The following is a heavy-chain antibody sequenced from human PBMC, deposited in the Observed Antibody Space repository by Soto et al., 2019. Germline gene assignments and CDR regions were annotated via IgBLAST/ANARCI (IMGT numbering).Heavy chain of an antibody. CDR2: ISYDGSNK. CDR1: GFTFSSYG. D-gene: IGHD6-6*01. J-gene: IGHJ6*02. CDR3: AKDPSIAAPPYYYYYGMDV. V-gene: IGHV3-30*18. Sequence: GGSLRLSCAASGFTFSSYGMHWVRQAPGKGLEWVAVISYDGSNKYYADSVKGRFTISRDNSKNTLYLQMNSLRAEDTAVYYCAKDPSIAAPPYYYYYGMDVWGQGTTVTVSS.